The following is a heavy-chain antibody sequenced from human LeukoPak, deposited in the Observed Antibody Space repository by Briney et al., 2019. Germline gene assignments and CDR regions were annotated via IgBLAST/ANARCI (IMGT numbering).Heavy chain of an antibody. CDR2: IYYSGST. J-gene: IGHJ6*03. D-gene: IGHD2-21*01. CDR3: ARVLAYCGGDCPYYYYYYMDV. V-gene: IGHV4-59*01. CDR1: GGSISSYY. Sequence: SETLSLTCTVSGGSISSYYWSWIRQPPGKGLEWIGYIYYSGSTNYNPSLKSRVTISVDTSKNQFSLKLSSVTAADTAVYYCARVLAYCGGDCPYYYYYYMDVWGKGTTATVSS.